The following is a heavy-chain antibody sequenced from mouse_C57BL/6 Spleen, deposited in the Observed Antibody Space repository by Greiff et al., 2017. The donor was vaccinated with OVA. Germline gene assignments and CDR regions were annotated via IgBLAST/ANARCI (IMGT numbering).Heavy chain of an antibody. Sequence: VQLQQPGAELVMPGASVKLSCKASGYTFTSYWMHWVKQRPGQGLEWIGEIDPSDSYTNYNQKFKGKSTLTVDKSSSTAYMQLSSLTSGDSAVYYCARGYDYGSYAMDYWGQGTSVTVSS. CDR2: IDPSDSYT. J-gene: IGHJ4*01. CDR1: GYTFTSYW. V-gene: IGHV1-69*01. D-gene: IGHD2-4*01. CDR3: ARGYDYGSYAMDY.